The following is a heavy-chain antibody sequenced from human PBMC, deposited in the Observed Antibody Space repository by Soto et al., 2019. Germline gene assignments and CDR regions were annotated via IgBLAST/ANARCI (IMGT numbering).Heavy chain of an antibody. CDR2: IWYDGSNK. V-gene: IGHV3-33*01. CDR1: GFPFSSYG. Sequence: QVQLVESGGGVVQPGRSLRLSCAASGFPFSSYGMHWVRQAPGKGLDWVAVIWYDGSNKDYADSVKGRFTISRDNSKNTLFLQMNNLRVDDTAVYYCASSNNWGQGTLVTVSS. J-gene: IGHJ1*01. CDR3: ASSNN.